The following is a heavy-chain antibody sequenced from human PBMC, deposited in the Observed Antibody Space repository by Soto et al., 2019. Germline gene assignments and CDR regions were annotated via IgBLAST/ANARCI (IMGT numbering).Heavy chain of an antibody. Sequence: PVRPKRLPYVVLEISCRNYGMRWVRQDKGKGLEWVSGISTSGGTTYYADSVKGRFTISRDNSKSTLYLQMNSLRAEDTAVYFCAKEEYCNGGTCYPDYWGQGTLVTVSS. V-gene: IGHV3-23*01. CDR1: EISCRNYG. J-gene: IGHJ4*02. CDR2: ISTSGGTT. D-gene: IGHD2-15*01. CDR3: AKEEYCNGGTCYPDY.